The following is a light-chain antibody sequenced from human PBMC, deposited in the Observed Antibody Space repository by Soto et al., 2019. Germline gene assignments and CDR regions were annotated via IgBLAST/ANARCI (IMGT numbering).Light chain of an antibody. J-gene: IGKJ5*01. CDR3: QQYNNWPIT. CDR1: QNILSN. CDR2: GAS. V-gene: IGKV3-15*01. Sequence: EIVMTQSPATLSVSPGQRATLSCRASQNILSNLAWYQQKPGQAPRLLIYGASTRATGIPARFSDSGSGTEFTLTISSLQSEDFEIYYCQQYNNWPITFGQGTRLEI.